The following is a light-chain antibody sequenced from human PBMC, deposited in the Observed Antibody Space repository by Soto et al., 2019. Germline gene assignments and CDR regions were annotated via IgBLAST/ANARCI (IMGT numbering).Light chain of an antibody. J-gene: IGKJ1*01. CDR2: GAS. V-gene: IGKV3-20*01. CDR1: QSVSSSF. CDR3: QQYDSSPWM. Sequence: EIVLTQSPGTLSLSPGERATLSCRASQSVSSSFLAWYQQKPGQAPRLLIYGASRRATGIPDRFSGSGSGTDFTLNISRLEPEEFAVYYCQQYDSSPWMFGQGTKVEIK.